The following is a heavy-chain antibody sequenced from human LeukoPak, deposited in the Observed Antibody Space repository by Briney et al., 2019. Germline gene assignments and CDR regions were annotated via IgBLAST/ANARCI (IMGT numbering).Heavy chain of an antibody. CDR1: GGSISSSNW. CDR2: IYHSGST. V-gene: IGHV4-4*02. CDR3: ARGIRSYGSGWYGGFFDY. D-gene: IGHD6-19*01. Sequence: SETLSVTCAVSGGSISSSNWWSWARQPTGKGLAWIGVIYHSGSTNYNPSLKSRVTISVDKSKNQCSLKLSSVTAADTAVYYRARGIRSYGSGWYGGFFDYWGQGTLVTVSS. J-gene: IGHJ4*02.